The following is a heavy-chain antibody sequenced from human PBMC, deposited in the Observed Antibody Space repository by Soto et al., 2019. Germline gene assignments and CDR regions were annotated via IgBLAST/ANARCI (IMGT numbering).Heavy chain of an antibody. V-gene: IGHV4-30-2*01. Sequence: PSQTLSLTCAVSGDSISSGGYSWSWIRQPPGKGLEWVGYIDRSGSTYYNPSLKSRFTISADRSNNRFSLILNSVTAADTAVSFCARGGAWRCLGCWRRGPRITVSS. CDR3: ARGGAWRCLGC. CDR1: GDSISSGGYS. CDR2: IDRSGST. D-gene: IGHD1-26*01. J-gene: IGHJ6*01.